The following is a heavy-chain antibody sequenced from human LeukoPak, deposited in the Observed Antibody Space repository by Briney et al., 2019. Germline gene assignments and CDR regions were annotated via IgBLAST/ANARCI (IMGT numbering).Heavy chain of an antibody. Sequence: GGSLRLSCAASGFTFDDYAMHWVRQAPGKGLEWVSGISWNGGSIGYADSVKGRFTISRDNAKNSLYLQMNSLRAEDTALYYCAKDGSLIVGATTAFDYWGQGTLVTVSS. V-gene: IGHV3-9*01. CDR1: GFTFDDYA. J-gene: IGHJ4*02. CDR3: AKDGSLIVGATTAFDY. CDR2: ISWNGGSI. D-gene: IGHD1-26*01.